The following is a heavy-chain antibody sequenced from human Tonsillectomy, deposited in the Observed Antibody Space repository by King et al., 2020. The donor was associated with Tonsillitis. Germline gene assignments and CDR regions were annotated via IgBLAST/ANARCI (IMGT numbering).Heavy chain of an antibody. CDR2: ISTYNGHT. D-gene: IGHD4-17*01. V-gene: IGHV1-18*01. CDR1: GYTFTTFG. Sequence: VQLVESGAEVKKPGASVKVSCKASGYTFTTFGISWVRQAPGQGLEWMGWISTYNGHTKYARQLQDRVTMTTDTSTTTVYMELRSLRSDDTAVYYCSRDYGDLYFDYGGQGTLVTVSS. J-gene: IGHJ4*02. CDR3: SRDYGDLYFDY.